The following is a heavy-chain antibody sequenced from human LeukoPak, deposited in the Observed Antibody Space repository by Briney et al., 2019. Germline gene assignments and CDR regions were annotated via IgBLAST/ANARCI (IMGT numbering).Heavy chain of an antibody. D-gene: IGHD6-13*01. V-gene: IGHV4-39*01. Sequence: SETLSLTCTVSGGSISSSSYYCGWIRQPPGKGLEWIGSIYYSGSTYYNPSLKSRVTISVDTSKNQFSLKLSSVTAADTAVYYCARPKGIAAAGTYFDYWGQGTLVTVSS. CDR2: IYYSGST. CDR1: GGSISSSSYY. J-gene: IGHJ4*02. CDR3: ARPKGIAAAGTYFDY.